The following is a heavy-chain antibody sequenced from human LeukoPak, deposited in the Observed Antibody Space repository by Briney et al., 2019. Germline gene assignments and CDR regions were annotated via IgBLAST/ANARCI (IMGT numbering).Heavy chain of an antibody. J-gene: IGHJ6*03. D-gene: IGHD3-10*01. Sequence: SQTLSLTCTVSGGSISSSNYYWSWIRQPAGKGLEWIGRIYTSGTTNYNPSLKSRVTISIDTSKNQFSLKLSSVTAADTAVYYCARLTKNDSGSFRFGKKKRGYMDVWGKGTTVTISS. CDR3: ARLTKNDSGSFRFGKKKRGYMDV. CDR2: IYTSGTT. V-gene: IGHV4-61*02. CDR1: GGSISSSNYY.